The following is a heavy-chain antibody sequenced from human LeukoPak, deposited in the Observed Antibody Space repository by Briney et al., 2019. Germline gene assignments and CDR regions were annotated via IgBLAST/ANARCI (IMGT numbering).Heavy chain of an antibody. Sequence: PGGSLRLSCAASGFTFSSYSMNWVRQAPGKGLGWVSSISSSSSYIYYADSLKGRFTISRDNAKNSLYLQMNSLRAEDTAVYYCARDMDYPVEYYYYYMDVWGKGTTVTVSS. V-gene: IGHV3-21*01. CDR2: ISSSSSYI. J-gene: IGHJ6*03. CDR3: ARDMDYPVEYYYYYMDV. CDR1: GFTFSSYS. D-gene: IGHD3/OR15-3a*01.